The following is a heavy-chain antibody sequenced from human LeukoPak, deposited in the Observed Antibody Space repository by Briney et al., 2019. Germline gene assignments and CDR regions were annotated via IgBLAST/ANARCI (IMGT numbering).Heavy chain of an antibody. D-gene: IGHD6-13*01. Sequence: GGSLRPSCAASGFTFSSYWMSWVRQAPGKGLEWVANIKQDGSEKYYVDSVKGRFTISRDNAKNSLYLQMNSLRAEDTAVYYCASTSDSSSWHYFDYWGQGTLVTVSS. CDR3: ASTSDSSSWHYFDY. V-gene: IGHV3-7*03. CDR1: GFTFSSYW. J-gene: IGHJ4*02. CDR2: IKQDGSEK.